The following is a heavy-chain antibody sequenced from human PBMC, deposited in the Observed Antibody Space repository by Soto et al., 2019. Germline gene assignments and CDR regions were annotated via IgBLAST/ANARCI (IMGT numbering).Heavy chain of an antibody. V-gene: IGHV4-38-2*02. Sequence: SETLSLTCAVSGYSISTGFNWGWIRQPPGKGLEWIGSSYHSGSTYYNLSLKSRVTISADTSKNQISLKLISVTAADTALYYCARDWGTGFYHFDYWGQGTLVTVSS. CDR2: SYHSGST. D-gene: IGHD6-19*01. J-gene: IGHJ4*02. CDR1: GYSISTGFN. CDR3: ARDWGTGFYHFDY.